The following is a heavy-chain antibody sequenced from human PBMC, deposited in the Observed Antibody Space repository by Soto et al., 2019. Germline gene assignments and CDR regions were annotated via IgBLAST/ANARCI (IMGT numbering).Heavy chain of an antibody. CDR1: GGSISRYY. J-gene: IGHJ4*02. CDR3: ARHTPAISISDH. D-gene: IGHD2-15*01. Sequence: SETLSLTCTVSGGSISRYYWSWIRQPPGKGLEWIGYMYNTGSTVYNPPFKSRVTISVDTSKNQFSLKLNSVTAADTAVYYCARHTPAISISDHWGQGTLVTVS. CDR2: MYNTGST. V-gene: IGHV4-59*01.